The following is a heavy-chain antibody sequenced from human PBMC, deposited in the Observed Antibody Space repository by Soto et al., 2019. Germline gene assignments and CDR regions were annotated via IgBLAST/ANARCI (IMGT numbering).Heavy chain of an antibody. V-gene: IGHV3-9*01. D-gene: IGHD3-10*01. CDR3: ARKDASGSYYFDF. CDR1: GFTFDDYA. J-gene: IGHJ4*02. CDR2: ISWNSKSL. Sequence: PGGSLRLSCAASGFTFDDYAMHWVRQAPGKGLEWVSGISWNSKSLAYADSVKGRFIISRDNAKNSLYLQMNSPRAEDTALYYCARKDASGSYYFDFWGQGTLVTVSS.